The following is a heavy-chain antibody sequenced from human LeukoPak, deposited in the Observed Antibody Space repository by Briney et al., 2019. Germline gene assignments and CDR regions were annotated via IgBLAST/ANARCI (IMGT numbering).Heavy chain of an antibody. V-gene: IGHV1-18*01. CDR2: ISAYNGNT. D-gene: IGHD3-22*01. CDR1: GYTFTSYG. Sequence: ASVTVSCKASGYTFTSYGISWVRQAPGQGLEWMGWISAYNGNTNYAQKLQGRVTMTTDTSTSTAYMELRSLRSNDTAVYYCARDQRAYYYDSSGYPFDYWGQGTLVTVSS. CDR3: ARDQRAYYYDSSGYPFDY. J-gene: IGHJ4*02.